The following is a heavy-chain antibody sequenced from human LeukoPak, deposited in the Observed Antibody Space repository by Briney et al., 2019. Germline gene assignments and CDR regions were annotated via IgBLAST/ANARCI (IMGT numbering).Heavy chain of an antibody. J-gene: IGHJ5*02. Sequence: PSETLSLTCTVSGGSISSYYWSWIRQPPGKGLEWIGEINHSGSTNYNPSLKSRVTISVDTSKNQFSLKLSSVTAADTAVYYCARETVAGNHNWFDPWGQGTLVTVSS. V-gene: IGHV4-34*01. CDR2: INHSGST. CDR3: ARETVAGNHNWFDP. D-gene: IGHD6-19*01. CDR1: GGSISSYY.